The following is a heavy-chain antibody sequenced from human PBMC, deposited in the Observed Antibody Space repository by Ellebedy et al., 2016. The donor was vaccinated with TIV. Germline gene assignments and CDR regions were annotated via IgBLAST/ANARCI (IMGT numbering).Heavy chain of an antibody. CDR1: GFTFSSYS. CDR2: ISSSSSYI. V-gene: IGHV3-21*01. CDR3: ASEHDASIDY. D-gene: IGHD1/OR15-1a*01. J-gene: IGHJ4*02. Sequence: PGGSLRLSCAASGFTFSSYSMNWVRQAPGKGLEWVSSISSSSSYIYYADSVKGRFTISRDNAKNSLYLQMNSLRAEDTAVYYCASEHDASIDYWGQGTLVTVSS.